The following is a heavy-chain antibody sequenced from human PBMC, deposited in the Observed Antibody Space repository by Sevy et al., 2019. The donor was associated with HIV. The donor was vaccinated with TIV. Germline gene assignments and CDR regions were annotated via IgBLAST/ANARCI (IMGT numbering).Heavy chain of an antibody. V-gene: IGHV3-30*04. J-gene: IGHJ4*02. CDR2: ISDDGSKT. CDR1: GFTFIDYA. D-gene: IGHD2-21*02. CDR3: ARGRVTSHYFHY. Sequence: GGSLRLSCADSGFTFIDYAMHWVRQAPGKGLEWVAVISDDGSKTYYVDSVNGRFTISRDNSKNTLYLQMNSLRADDTAVYYCARGRVTSHYFHYWGQGTLVTVSS.